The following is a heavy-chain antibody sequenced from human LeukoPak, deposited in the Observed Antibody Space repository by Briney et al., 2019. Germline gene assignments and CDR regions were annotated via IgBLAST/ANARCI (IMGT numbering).Heavy chain of an antibody. CDR1: GFTFSSYW. V-gene: IGHV3-7*01. CDR2: IKQDGSEK. D-gene: IGHD3-16*02. J-gene: IGHJ4*02. CDR3: ARYLYHRPPSLGELSHRDY. Sequence: GGSLRLSCAASGFTFSSYWMSWVRQAPGKGLEWVANIKQDGSEKYYVDSVKGRFTISRDNAKNSLYLQMNSLRAEDTAVYYCARYLYHRPPSLGELSHRDYWGQGTLVTVSS.